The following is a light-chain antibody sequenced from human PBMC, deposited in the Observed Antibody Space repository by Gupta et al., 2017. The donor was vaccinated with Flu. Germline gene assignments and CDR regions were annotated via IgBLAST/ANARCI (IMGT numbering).Light chain of an antibody. Sequence: LIQKASNLESGVPSRFTGSGSGTEFTLTISSLQPDDFAAYYCQQYSTSPLTFGGGTKVEIE. J-gene: IGKJ4*01. CDR2: KAS. V-gene: IGKV1-5*03. CDR3: QQYSTSPLT.